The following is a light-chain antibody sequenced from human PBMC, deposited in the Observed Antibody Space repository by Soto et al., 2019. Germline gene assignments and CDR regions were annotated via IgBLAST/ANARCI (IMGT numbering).Light chain of an antibody. CDR3: VSYTKSSDVV. V-gene: IGLV2-14*01. J-gene: IGLJ2*01. CDR2: EVT. Sequence: QSALTQPASVSGSPGQSITISCAGTRDDIGAYDYVSWYQQHPGNAPKLLVYEVTNRPSGVSDRFSGSKSGNTASLTISGLQAEAEADYYCVSYTKSSDVVFGGGTKVT. CDR1: RDDIGAYDY.